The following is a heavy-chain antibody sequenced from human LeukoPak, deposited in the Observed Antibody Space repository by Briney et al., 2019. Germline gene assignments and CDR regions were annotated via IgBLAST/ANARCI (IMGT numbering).Heavy chain of an antibody. V-gene: IGHV1-18*01. CDR1: GYTFTSYG. D-gene: IGHD3-10*01. Sequence: ASVKVSCKASGYTFTSYGISWVRQAPGQGLEWMGWISAYNGNTNYAQKFQGRVTMTRNTSISTAYMELSSLRSEDTAVYYCARGPVRWFGELSLHYWGQGTLVTVSS. CDR3: ARGPVRWFGELSLHY. CDR2: ISAYNGNT. J-gene: IGHJ4*02.